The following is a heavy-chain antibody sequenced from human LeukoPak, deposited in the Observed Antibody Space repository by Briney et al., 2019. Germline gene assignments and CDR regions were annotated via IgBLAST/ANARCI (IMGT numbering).Heavy chain of an antibody. CDR2: ISSSSFTI. CDR1: GFTFSSYA. V-gene: IGHV3-48*04. J-gene: IGHJ4*02. Sequence: TGGSLRLSCAASGFTFSSYAMSWVRQAPGKGLEWVSYISSSSFTIHYADSVKGRFTISRDNAKSSLYLQMNSLRAEDTAVYYCAREICGSDCYSTFDYWGQGALVTVSS. D-gene: IGHD2-21*02. CDR3: AREICGSDCYSTFDY.